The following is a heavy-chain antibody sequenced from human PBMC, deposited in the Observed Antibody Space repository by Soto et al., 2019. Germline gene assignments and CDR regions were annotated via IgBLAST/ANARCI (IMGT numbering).Heavy chain of an antibody. V-gene: IGHV4-31*03. CDR1: GGSISSGGYY. CDR3: ARTTVTTYNYSGMDV. CDR2: IYYSGST. Sequence: SETLSLTCTVSGGSISSGGYYWSWIRQHPGKGLEWIGYIYYSGSTYYNPSLKSRVTISVDTSKNQFSLKLSSVTAADTAMYYCARTTVTTYNYSGMDVWGQGTTVTVSS. D-gene: IGHD4-17*01. J-gene: IGHJ6*02.